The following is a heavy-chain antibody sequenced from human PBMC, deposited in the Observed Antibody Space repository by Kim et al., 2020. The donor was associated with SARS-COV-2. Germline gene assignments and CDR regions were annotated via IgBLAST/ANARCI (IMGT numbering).Heavy chain of an antibody. CDR2: ISNDASKT. V-gene: IGHV3-30*04. Sequence: GGSLRLSCAASGFTFSNYAIHWVRQAPGKGLQWVAVISNDASKTYYADSVRGRFTISRDNSKNTLYLQMNSLTTEDTAIYYCAKEEGVHLPFDYWGQGILVTVSS. CDR3: AKEEGVHLPFDY. J-gene: IGHJ4*02. CDR1: GFTFSNYA. D-gene: IGHD3-10*01.